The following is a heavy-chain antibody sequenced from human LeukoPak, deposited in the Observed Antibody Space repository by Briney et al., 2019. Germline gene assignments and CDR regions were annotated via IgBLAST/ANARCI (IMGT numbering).Heavy chain of an antibody. J-gene: IGHJ4*02. CDR1: GYTLTELS. CDR3: ATYLSFFGSSWRAFDY. CDR2: FDPEDGET. V-gene: IGHV1-24*01. D-gene: IGHD6-13*01. Sequence: ASVKVSCKVSGYTLTELSMHWVRQAPGKGLEWMGGFDPEDGETIYAQKFQGRVTMTEDTSTDTAYMELSSLRSEDTAVYYCATYLSFFGSSWRAFDYWGQGTLVTVSS.